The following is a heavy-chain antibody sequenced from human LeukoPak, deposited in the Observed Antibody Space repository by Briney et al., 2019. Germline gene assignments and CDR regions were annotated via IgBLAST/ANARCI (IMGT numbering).Heavy chain of an antibody. CDR1: GGSISSYY. CDR2: IYYSGST. Sequence: SETLSLTCTVSGGSISSYYCRWIRQPPGKRPESIGYIYYSGSTNYNPSLKRLVTRSVYTSKHQFSLKLSSVTAADTAVYYCAREGQSSDFWSGYHDAFDIWGQGTMVTVSS. J-gene: IGHJ3*02. D-gene: IGHD3-3*01. CDR3: AREGQSSDFWSGYHDAFDI. V-gene: IGHV4-59*01.